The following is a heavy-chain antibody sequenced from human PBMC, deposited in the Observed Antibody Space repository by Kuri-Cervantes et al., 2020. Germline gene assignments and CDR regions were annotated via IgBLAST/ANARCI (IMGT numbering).Heavy chain of an antibody. D-gene: IGHD3-22*01. J-gene: IGHJ4*02. CDR3: ARPPYYYDSSGYYYRY. CDR1: GFTFSSYA. V-gene: IGHV3-30-3*01. CDR2: ISYDGSNK. Sequence: GGSLRLSCAASGFTFSSYAMHWVRQAPGKGLEWVAVISYDGSNKYYADSVKGRFTISRDNSKNTLYLQMNSLRAEDTAVYYCARPPYYYDSSGYYYRYWGQGTLVTVSS.